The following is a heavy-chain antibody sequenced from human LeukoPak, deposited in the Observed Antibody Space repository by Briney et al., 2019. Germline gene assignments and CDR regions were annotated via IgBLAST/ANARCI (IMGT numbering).Heavy chain of an antibody. J-gene: IGHJ6*02. Sequence: PGRSLRLSCAASGFTFSSYAMHWVRQAPGMGLEWVAVISSDGGNKFYTDSVKGRFTISRDNSKDTLYLQMNSLRAEDTAVYYCARDYSGTYYYGMDVWGQGTTVTVSS. CDR2: ISSDGGNK. D-gene: IGHD1-26*01. CDR3: ARDYSGTYYYGMDV. CDR1: GFTFSSYA. V-gene: IGHV3-30*07.